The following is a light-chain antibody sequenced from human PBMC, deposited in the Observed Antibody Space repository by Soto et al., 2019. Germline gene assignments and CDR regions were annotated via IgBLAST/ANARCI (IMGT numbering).Light chain of an antibody. Sequence: QSALTQPASVSGSPGQSITISCTGTSSDAGGYNYVSWYQQHPGKAPKLMIYEVSYRPSGVSNRFSGSKSSNTASLTISGLQAEDEADYYCSSYAHSSTVVFGGGTKLTVL. CDR2: EVS. J-gene: IGLJ2*01. CDR1: SSDAGGYNY. CDR3: SSYAHSSTVV. V-gene: IGLV2-14*01.